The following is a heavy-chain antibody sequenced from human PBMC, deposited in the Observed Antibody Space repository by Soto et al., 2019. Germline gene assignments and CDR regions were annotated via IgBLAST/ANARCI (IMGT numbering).Heavy chain of an antibody. CDR3: ARDRGLAYCSSGSCATTFDY. V-gene: IGHV1-18*01. CDR2: ISPFNGNT. Sequence: VQLVQSGAEVKKPGASVKVSCKASGYTFDSNGINWWRQAPGQGLQWMGWISPFNGNTNYAQNFQDRVTMTTDTSTTTAYLELRSLRSDDTAFYYCARDRGLAYCSSGSCATTFDYWGQGTLVTVSS. D-gene: IGHD2-15*01. CDR1: GYTFDSNG. J-gene: IGHJ4*02.